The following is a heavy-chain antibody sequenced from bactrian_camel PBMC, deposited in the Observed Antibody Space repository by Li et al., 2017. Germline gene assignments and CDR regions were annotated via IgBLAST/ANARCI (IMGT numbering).Heavy chain of an antibody. CDR2: SYLDGGPT. V-gene: IGHV3S6*01. CDR3: AEDSVGWVLGNR. Sequence: GGASVQTGGSLTLSCVASGFSYPPNMAWFRQAPGKEREWVASSYLDGGPTNYADSVKGRFTVSKDNAKNTLFLQMDNLRTEDSGVYYCAEDSVGWVLGNRWGQGTQVTVS. CDR1: GFSYPPN. J-gene: IGHJ4*01. D-gene: IGHD5*01.